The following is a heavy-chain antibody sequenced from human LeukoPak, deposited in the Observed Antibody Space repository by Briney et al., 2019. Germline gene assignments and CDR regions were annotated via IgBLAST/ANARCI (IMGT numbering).Heavy chain of an antibody. CDR1: GFTFSSYA. CDR3: AKASSGWYARWFDP. V-gene: IGHV3-23*01. J-gene: IGHJ5*02. Sequence: GGSLRLSCAASGFTFSSYAMSWVRQAPGKGLEWVSAISGSGGSTYYADSVKGRFTISRDNSKDTLYLQMNSLRAEDTAVYYCAKASSGWYARWFDPWGQGTLVTVSS. CDR2: ISGSGGST. D-gene: IGHD6-19*01.